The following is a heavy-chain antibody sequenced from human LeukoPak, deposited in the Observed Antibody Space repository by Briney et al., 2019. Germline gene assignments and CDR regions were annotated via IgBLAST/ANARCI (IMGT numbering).Heavy chain of an antibody. D-gene: IGHD2-2*02. CDR3: ARDPSIVVVPATIGWFDP. CDR1: GFTFSSYS. Sequence: PGGSLRLSCVASGFTFSSYSMNWVRQAPGKGLEWVSSISSSSSYICYADSVKGRFTISRDNAKNSLYLQMNSLRAEDTAVYYCARDPSIVVVPATIGWFDPWGQGTLVTVSS. J-gene: IGHJ5*02. CDR2: ISSSSSYI. V-gene: IGHV3-21*01.